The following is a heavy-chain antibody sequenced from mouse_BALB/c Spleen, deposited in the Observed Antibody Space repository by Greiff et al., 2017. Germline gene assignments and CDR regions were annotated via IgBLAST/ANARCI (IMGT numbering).Heavy chain of an antibody. Sequence: EVHLVESGGGLVQPGGSLKLSCAASGFTFSSYGMSWVRQTPDKRLELVATINSNGGRTYYPDSVKGRFTISRDNAKNTLYLQMSSLKSEDTAMYYCARYYGNYEVWFAYWGQGTLVTVSA. CDR2: INSNGGRT. J-gene: IGHJ3*01. V-gene: IGHV5-6-3*01. CDR3: ARYYGNYEVWFAY. D-gene: IGHD2-1*01. CDR1: GFTFSSYG.